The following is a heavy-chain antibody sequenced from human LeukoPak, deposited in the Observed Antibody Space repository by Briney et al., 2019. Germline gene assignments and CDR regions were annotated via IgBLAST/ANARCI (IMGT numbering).Heavy chain of an antibody. CDR2: IYHSGST. V-gene: IGHV4-38-2*02. CDR1: GYSISSGYY. Sequence: PSETLSLTCTVSGYSISSGYYWGWIRQPPGKGLEWIGSIYHSGSTYYNPSLKSRVTISVDTSKNQFSLKLSSVTAADTAVYYRAREKVGSSWYRDNYFDYWGQGTLVTVSS. J-gene: IGHJ4*02. CDR3: AREKVGSSWYRDNYFDY. D-gene: IGHD6-13*01.